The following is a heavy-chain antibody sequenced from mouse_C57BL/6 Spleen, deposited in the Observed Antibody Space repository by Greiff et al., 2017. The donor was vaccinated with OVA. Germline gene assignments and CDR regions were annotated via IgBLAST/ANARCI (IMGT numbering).Heavy chain of an antibody. CDR1: GFTFSSYA. Sequence: EVQRVESGGGLVKPGGSLKLSCAASGFTFSSYAMSWVRQTPEKRLEWVATISDGGSYTYYPDNVKGRFTISRDNAKNNLYLQMSHLKSEDTAMYYCARGGVLDYFDYWGQGTTLTVSS. CDR2: ISDGGSYT. J-gene: IGHJ2*01. D-gene: IGHD2-14*01. CDR3: ARGGVLDYFDY. V-gene: IGHV5-4*01.